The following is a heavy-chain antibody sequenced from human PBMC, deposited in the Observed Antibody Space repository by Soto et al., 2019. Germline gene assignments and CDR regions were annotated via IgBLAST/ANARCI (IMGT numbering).Heavy chain of an antibody. J-gene: IGHJ6*02. CDR1: GITFSSYA. CDR3: AKDLKTLGTGYGYYYYYGMDV. D-gene: IGHD5-12*01. V-gene: IGHV3-23*01. CDR2: ISGSGGST. Sequence: PGGSLRLSCAASGITFSSYAMSWVRQAPGKGLEWVSAISGSGGSTYYADSVKGRFTISRDNSKNTLYLQMNSLRAEDTAVYYCAKDLKTLGTGYGYYYYYGMDVWGQGTTVTVSS.